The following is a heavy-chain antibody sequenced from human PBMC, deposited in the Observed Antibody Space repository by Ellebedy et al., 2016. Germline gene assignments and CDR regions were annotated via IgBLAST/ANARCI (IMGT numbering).Heavy chain of an antibody. Sequence: SETLSLTXTVSGGSISSSSYYWGWIRQPPGKGLEWIGSIYYSGSTYYNPSLKSRVTISVDTSKNQFSLKLSSVTAADTAVYYCARGGSGWSKLNAFDIWGQGTMVTVSS. CDR3: ARGGSGWSKLNAFDI. CDR1: GGSISSSSYY. V-gene: IGHV4-39*07. CDR2: IYYSGST. D-gene: IGHD6-19*01. J-gene: IGHJ3*02.